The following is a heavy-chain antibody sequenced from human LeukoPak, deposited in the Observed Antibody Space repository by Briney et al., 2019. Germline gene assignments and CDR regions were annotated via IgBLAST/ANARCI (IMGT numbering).Heavy chain of an antibody. J-gene: IGHJ4*02. CDR3: ARDEGWGYDSSGYYFRG. CDR2: ISAYSGNT. D-gene: IGHD3-22*01. Sequence: GASVKVSCKASGYTFTSYGISWVRQAPGQGLEWMGWISAYSGNTNYAQKLQGRVTMTTDTSTSTAYMELRSLRSDDTAVYYCARDEGWGYDSSGYYFRGWGQGTLVTVSS. V-gene: IGHV1-18*01. CDR1: GYTFTSYG.